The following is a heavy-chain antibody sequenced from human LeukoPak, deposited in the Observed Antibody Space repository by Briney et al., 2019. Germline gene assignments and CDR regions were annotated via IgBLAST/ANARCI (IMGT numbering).Heavy chain of an antibody. D-gene: IGHD3-22*01. J-gene: IGHJ4*02. V-gene: IGHV1-2*02. CDR1: GYTFTGYY. Sequence: ASVKVSCKASGYTFTGYYMQWVRQAPGQGLEWMGWINPNSGGTNYAQKFQGRVTLTRDTSISSAYMELSRLRSDDTAVYYCARAGETTYYYDSSGYYYPHWGQGTLVTVSS. CDR3: ARAGETTYYYDSSGYYYPH. CDR2: INPNSGGT.